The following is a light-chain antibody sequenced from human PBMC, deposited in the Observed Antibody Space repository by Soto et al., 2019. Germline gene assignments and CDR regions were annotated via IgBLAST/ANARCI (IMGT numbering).Light chain of an antibody. Sequence: QSVLTQPASVSGSPGQSITISCTGTSSDVGGYNYVSWYQQHPGKAPKLMIYDVSNRPPGVSNRFSGSKSGNTASLTISGLQAEDEADYYCSSYTSSSTLEVVFGGGTKLTVL. J-gene: IGLJ2*01. CDR2: DVS. CDR1: SSDVGGYNY. CDR3: SSYTSSSTLEVV. V-gene: IGLV2-14*01.